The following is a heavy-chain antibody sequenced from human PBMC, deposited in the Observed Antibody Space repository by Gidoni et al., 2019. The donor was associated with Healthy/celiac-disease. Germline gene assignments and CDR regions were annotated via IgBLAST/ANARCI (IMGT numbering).Heavy chain of an antibody. Sequence: QVQLVQSGAEVKKPGSSVKVSCKASGGTFSSYAISWVRQAPGQGLEWMGRIIPILGIANYAQKFQGRVTITADKSTSTAYMELSSLRSEDTAVYYCARDLTGCGGSCYSRWGQGTLVTVSS. CDR3: ARDLTGCGGSCYSR. J-gene: IGHJ4*02. CDR1: GGTFSSYA. D-gene: IGHD2-15*01. CDR2: IIPILGIA. V-gene: IGHV1-69*04.